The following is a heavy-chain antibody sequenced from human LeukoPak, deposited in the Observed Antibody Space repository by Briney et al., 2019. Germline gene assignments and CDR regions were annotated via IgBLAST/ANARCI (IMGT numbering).Heavy chain of an antibody. CDR3: VRIQLWRYFDY. V-gene: IGHV3-23*01. J-gene: IGHJ4*02. Sequence: GGSLRLPCPASGITFSNYAMTWVRQAPGKGLEWVSAISSSGGSTYYADSVKGRFTISRDNSKNTLYLQMNSLRAEDTAVYYCVRIQLWRYFDYWGQGTLVTVSS. CDR2: ISSSGGST. CDR1: GITFSNYA. D-gene: IGHD5-18*01.